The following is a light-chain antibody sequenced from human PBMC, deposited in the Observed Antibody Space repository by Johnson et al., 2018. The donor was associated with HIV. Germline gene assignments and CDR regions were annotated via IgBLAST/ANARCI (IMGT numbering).Light chain of an antibody. Sequence: QSVLTQPPSVSAAPGQKVTISCSGSSSNIGNNYVSWYQQLPGTAPKLLIYDNSKRPSGIPDRYSGSKSGTSATMALTGLQTGDEADYYCGTWYSSLSSYVFGTGTKVTVL. J-gene: IGLJ1*01. CDR2: DNS. V-gene: IGLV1-51*01. CDR1: SSNIGNNY. CDR3: GTWYSSLSSYV.